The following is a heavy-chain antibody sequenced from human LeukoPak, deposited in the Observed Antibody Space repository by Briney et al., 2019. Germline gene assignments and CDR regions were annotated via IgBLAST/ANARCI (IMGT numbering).Heavy chain of an antibody. Sequence: SETLSPTCSVSGGSISSSTYYWGWIRQPPGKGLEWIGNIYNSGSAYYNPSLKSRVTISVDTSKNQFSLKLSSVTAADTAVYYCARQAYSSNLGWFDPWGQGTLVTVSS. CDR3: ARQAYSSNLGWFDP. D-gene: IGHD6-13*01. CDR2: IYNSGSA. V-gene: IGHV4-39*01. J-gene: IGHJ5*02. CDR1: GGSISSSTYY.